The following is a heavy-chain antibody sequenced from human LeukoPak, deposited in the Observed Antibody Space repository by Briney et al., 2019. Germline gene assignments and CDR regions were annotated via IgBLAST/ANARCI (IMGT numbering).Heavy chain of an antibody. D-gene: IGHD2-2*01. V-gene: IGHV1-69*01. J-gene: IGHJ6*04. CDR1: GGTFSSYA. Sequence: SVKVSCKASGGTFSSYAISWVRQAPGQGLEWMGGIIPIFGTANYAQKFQGRVTITADESTSTAYMELSSLRSEDTAVYYRARDVTGVVPAAAMGGGYYYYGMDVWGKGTTVTVSS. CDR2: IIPIFGTA. CDR3: ARDVTGVVPAAAMGGGYYYYGMDV.